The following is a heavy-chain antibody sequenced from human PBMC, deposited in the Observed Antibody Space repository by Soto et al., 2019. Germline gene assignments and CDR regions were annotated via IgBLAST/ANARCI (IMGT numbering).Heavy chain of an antibody. Sequence: SGPTLVNPTQTLTLTCTFSGSSLSTSGMCVSWIRQPPGEALEWLALIDWDDDKYYSTSLKTRLTISKDTSKNQVVLTMTNMDPVDTATYYCARMKGGYSGYDAYYYYYYGMDVWGQGTTVTVSS. CDR2: IDWDDDK. CDR3: ARMKGGYSGYDAYYYYYYGMDV. CDR1: GSSLSTSGMC. D-gene: IGHD5-12*01. J-gene: IGHJ6*02. V-gene: IGHV2-70*01.